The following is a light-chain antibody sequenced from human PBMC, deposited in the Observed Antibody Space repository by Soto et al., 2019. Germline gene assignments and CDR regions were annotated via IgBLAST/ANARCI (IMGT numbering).Light chain of an antibody. Sequence: DIQMTQSPSTLSASVGARVTITCRASETISTWVAWYQQKPGKAPKLLIFDASSLESGVPSRFSGSGYGTEFTLTISSLQPDDFATYYFQHYKSYAHTFGQGTKLEIK. J-gene: IGKJ2*01. V-gene: IGKV1-5*01. CDR3: QHYKSYAHT. CDR2: DAS. CDR1: ETISTW.